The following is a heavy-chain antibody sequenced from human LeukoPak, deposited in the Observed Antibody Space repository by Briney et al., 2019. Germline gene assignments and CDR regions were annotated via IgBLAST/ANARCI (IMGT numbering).Heavy chain of an antibody. CDR3: TTGVDGYNFDY. J-gene: IGHJ4*02. Sequence: WGSLRLYCSASGFTFSNAWMGWVRPGPGKGLEWVGSIKSKTDGGTTDYAAPVKGRFTISRDDSKNTLYLQMNSLKTEDTAVYYCTTGVDGYNFDYWGQGTLVTVSS. D-gene: IGHD5-24*01. CDR1: GFTFSNAW. CDR2: IKSKTDGGTT. V-gene: IGHV3-15*01.